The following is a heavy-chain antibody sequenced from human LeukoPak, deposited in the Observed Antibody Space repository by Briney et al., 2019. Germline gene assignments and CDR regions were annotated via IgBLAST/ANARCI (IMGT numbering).Heavy chain of an antibody. J-gene: IGHJ4*02. CDR2: IYYTGST. D-gene: IGHD6-6*01. CDR3: ARHRAYSSSSPFDY. V-gene: IGHV4-59*08. Sequence: SETLSLTCSVSGGSINSLYWSWIRQPPGKGLERIGYIYYTGSTNYNPSLKSRVTMFVDMSKNQFSLIPSSVTAADTAVYYCARHRAYSSSSPFDYWGQGTLVTVSS. CDR1: GGSINSLY.